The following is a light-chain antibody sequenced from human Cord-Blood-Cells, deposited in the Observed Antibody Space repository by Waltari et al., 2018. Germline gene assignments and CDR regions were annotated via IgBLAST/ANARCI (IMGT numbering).Light chain of an antibody. J-gene: IGKJ2*01. CDR3: QQSYSTPYT. V-gene: IGKV1-39*01. CDR1: QSISSY. Sequence: DIQIPQSPSSLSASVGDRVTITCRASQSISSYLNWYQQKPGKAPKLLIYAAYSLQSGVPSRFSGSGSETDFTLTISSLQPEDSATYYCQQSYSTPYTFGQGTKLEIK. CDR2: AAY.